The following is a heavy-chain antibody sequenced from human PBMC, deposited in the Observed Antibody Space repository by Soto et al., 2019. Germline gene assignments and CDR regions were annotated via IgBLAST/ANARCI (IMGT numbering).Heavy chain of an antibody. CDR1: GFPFTTYG. D-gene: IGHD1-26*01. Sequence: QVQLVESGGGVVQPGRSLRLSCAASGFPFTTYGMHWVREGPGKGLEWVAVISYDGSNKFYADSVKGRFTISRDNSKNTLYLQMSSLRPDDTAWYYCVVGQYYFDYRGQGTLVIVSS. J-gene: IGHJ4*02. CDR2: ISYDGSNK. CDR3: VVGQYYFDY. V-gene: IGHV3-30*03.